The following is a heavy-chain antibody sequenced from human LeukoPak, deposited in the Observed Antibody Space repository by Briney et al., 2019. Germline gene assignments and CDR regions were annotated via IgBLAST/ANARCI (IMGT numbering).Heavy chain of an antibody. D-gene: IGHD6-19*01. CDR3: WKGAGAGYYFAMDY. Sequence: GGSLRLSCAASGFTFSSYGMHWVRQAPGKGLEWVAFIRYDGSNKYYADSVKSRITISGDNSNNTLYLQKNSRRGEDTAVYYCWKGAGAGYYFAMDYWGQGTTVTVSS. CDR2: IRYDGSNK. V-gene: IGHV3-30*02. J-gene: IGHJ6*02. CDR1: GFTFSSYG.